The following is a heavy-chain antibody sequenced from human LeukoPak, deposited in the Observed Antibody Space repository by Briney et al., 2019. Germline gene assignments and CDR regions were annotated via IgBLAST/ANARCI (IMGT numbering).Heavy chain of an antibody. D-gene: IGHD5-18*01. CDR3: AREREDDTAMVTGYYYYYMDV. V-gene: IGHV1-69*05. J-gene: IGHJ6*03. CDR2: IIPIFGTA. CDR1: GGTFSSYA. Sequence: GASVKVSCKASGGTFSSYAISWVRQAPGQGLEWMGGIIPIFGTANYAQKFQGRVTITTDESTSTAYVELSSLRSEDTAVYYCAREREDDTAMVTGYYYYYMDVWGKGTTVTVSS.